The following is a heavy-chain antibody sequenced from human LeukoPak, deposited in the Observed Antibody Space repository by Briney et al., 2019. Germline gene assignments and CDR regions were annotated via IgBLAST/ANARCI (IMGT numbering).Heavy chain of an antibody. Sequence: GGSLRLSCAASGFTFSSYSTNWVRQAPGKGLEWVAVISYDGSNKYYADSVKGRFTISRDNSKNTLYLQMNSLRAEDTAVYYCAKDLDYDSSGVDYWGQGTLVTVSS. CDR1: GFTFSSYS. D-gene: IGHD3-22*01. V-gene: IGHV3-30*18. J-gene: IGHJ4*02. CDR3: AKDLDYDSSGVDY. CDR2: ISYDGSNK.